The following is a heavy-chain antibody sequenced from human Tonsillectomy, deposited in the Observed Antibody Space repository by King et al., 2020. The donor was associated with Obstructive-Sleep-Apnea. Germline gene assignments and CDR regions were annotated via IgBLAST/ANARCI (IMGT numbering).Heavy chain of an antibody. CDR1: GYSFISYW. Sequence: LQLVESGAEVKKPGESLKICWQGSGYSFISYWMGWVRQMPGKGLYRMALIDSCDSDIKYSPSFQGLVTMSVDQSSSSAYLQWRSLNVSDTALYFCARGTVAGTLRDYYFDYWGRGTLVTVSS. V-gene: IGHV5-51*01. J-gene: IGHJ4*02. CDR2: IDSCDSDI. CDR3: ARGTVAGTLRDYYFDY. D-gene: IGHD6-19*01.